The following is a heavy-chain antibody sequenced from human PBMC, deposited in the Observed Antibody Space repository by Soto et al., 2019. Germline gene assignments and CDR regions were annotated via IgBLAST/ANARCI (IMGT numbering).Heavy chain of an antibody. J-gene: IGHJ6*02. CDR1: GYSFTSYW. D-gene: IGHD3-10*01. Sequence: EVQLVQSGAEVKKPGESLKISCKGSGYSFTSYWIGWVRQMPGKGLEWMGIIYPGDSDTRYSPSFQGQVTISADKSISTAYLQWSSLKASDTAMYYCARLATRGVVRGTPGYYYGMDVWGQGTTVTVSS. CDR3: ARLATRGVVRGTPGYYYGMDV. CDR2: IYPGDSDT. V-gene: IGHV5-51*01.